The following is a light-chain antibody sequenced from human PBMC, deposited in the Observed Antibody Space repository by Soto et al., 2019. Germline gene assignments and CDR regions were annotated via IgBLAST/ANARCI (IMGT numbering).Light chain of an antibody. Sequence: QSVLTQPASVSGSPGQSITISCSGTSSDVGAYTYVSWYQQHPGKVPKLMIYHVSNRPSGVSHRFSGSKSGNTASLTISGLQAEDEADYYCTSYTTSSTVLFGGGTKVTVL. V-gene: IGLV2-14*03. CDR1: SSDVGAYTY. CDR3: TSYTTSSTVL. J-gene: IGLJ2*01. CDR2: HVS.